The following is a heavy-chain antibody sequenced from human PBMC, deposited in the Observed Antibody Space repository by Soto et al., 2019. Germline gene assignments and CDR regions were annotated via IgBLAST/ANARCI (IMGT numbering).Heavy chain of an antibody. CDR3: ARNGYRYSGSYYGPFDY. CDR1: GGTFNSYA. CDR2: IIPIFGTA. V-gene: IGHV1-69*13. Sequence: SVQVSWKVSGGTFNSYASSWVRQAPGQGLEWMGGIIPIFGTANYGQKFQGRVTITADESTSTAYMELSSLRSEDTAVYYCARNGYRYSGSYYGPFDYWGQGNLVTVSS. J-gene: IGHJ4*02. D-gene: IGHD1-26*01.